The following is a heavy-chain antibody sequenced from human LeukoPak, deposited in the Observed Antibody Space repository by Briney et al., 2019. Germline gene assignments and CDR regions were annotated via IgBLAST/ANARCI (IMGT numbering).Heavy chain of an antibody. Sequence: PGGSLRLSCAASGFTFSSYAMSWVRQAPGKGLEWVSAISGSGGSTYYADSVKGRFTISRDNSKNTLYLQMNSLRAEDTAVHYCAKDLSGSLVGATIDYWGQGTLVTVSS. CDR1: GFTFSSYA. CDR2: ISGSGGST. V-gene: IGHV3-23*01. J-gene: IGHJ4*02. D-gene: IGHD1-26*01. CDR3: AKDLSGSLVGATIDY.